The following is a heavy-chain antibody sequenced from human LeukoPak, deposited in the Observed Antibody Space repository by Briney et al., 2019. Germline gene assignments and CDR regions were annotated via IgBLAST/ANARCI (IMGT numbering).Heavy chain of an antibody. J-gene: IGHJ4*02. V-gene: IGHV3-30*04. Sequence: GRSLRLSCAASGFTFSSYAMHWVRQAPGKGLEWVAVISYDGSNKYYADSVKGRFTISRDNSKNTLYLQMNSLRAEDTAVYYCATGYSSGWAGDGDYFDYWGQGTLVTVSS. CDR2: ISYDGSNK. D-gene: IGHD6-19*01. CDR1: GFTFSSYA. CDR3: ATGYSSGWAGDGDYFDY.